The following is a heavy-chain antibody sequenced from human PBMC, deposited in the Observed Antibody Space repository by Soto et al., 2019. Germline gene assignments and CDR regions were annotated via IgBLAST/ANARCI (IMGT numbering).Heavy chain of an antibody. CDR3: VRARSTDSRPDY. J-gene: IGHJ4*02. Sequence: GSLRLSCAASGFTFSLYSMIWVRQAPGKGLEWVASITSSSSYIYYEDSLKGRFTISRDNAKNSLFLQLDSLRAEDTAVYFCVRARSTDSRPDYWGQGTLVTVSS. CDR1: GFTFSLYS. D-gene: IGHD3-22*01. V-gene: IGHV3-21*01. CDR2: ITSSSSYI.